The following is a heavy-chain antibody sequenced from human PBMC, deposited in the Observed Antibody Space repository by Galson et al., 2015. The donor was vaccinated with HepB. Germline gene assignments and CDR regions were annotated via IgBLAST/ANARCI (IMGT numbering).Heavy chain of an antibody. CDR2: IYPSDSDT. V-gene: IGHV5-51*01. CDR1: GYDFTSSW. CDR3: ARHGPHWGGNSESYFDL. J-gene: IGHJ2*01. D-gene: IGHD4-23*01. Sequence: QSGAEVKKPGESLRISCKGSGYDFTSSWIAWVRQMPGKGLEWVGIIYPSDSDTQYSPSFQGHVTISVDKSISTAYLQWSSLKASDTAMYYCARHGPHWGGNSESYFDLWGRGTLVTVSS.